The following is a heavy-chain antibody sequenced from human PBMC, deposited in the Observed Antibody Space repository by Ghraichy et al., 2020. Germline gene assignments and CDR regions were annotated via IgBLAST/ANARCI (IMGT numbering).Heavy chain of an antibody. J-gene: IGHJ4*02. D-gene: IGHD2-21*02. CDR2: IYHSGRT. Sequence: SETLSLTCAVSGYSISSGYYWGWIRQPPGKGLEWIGNIYHSGRTYYIPFLKSRVTIAVDPSKNLFSLKLSSVTAADTAVYYCAPWEPNCGGDCYSGFDYWGQGTLVTVSS. CDR3: APWEPNCGGDCYSGFDY. CDR1: GYSISSGYY. V-gene: IGHV4-38-2*01.